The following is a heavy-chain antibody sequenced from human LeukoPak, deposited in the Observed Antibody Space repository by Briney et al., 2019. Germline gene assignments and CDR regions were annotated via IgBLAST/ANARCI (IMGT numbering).Heavy chain of an antibody. D-gene: IGHD3-9*01. Sequence: PGGSLRLSCAASGFTFSDYSMNWVRQAPGKGLEWVSYISGGSSTMYYADSVKGRFTISRDNAKNSLYLQMNSLRAEDTAMYYCARDRGQTGYYWSYYYYMDVWGIGTTVTVSS. J-gene: IGHJ6*03. V-gene: IGHV3-48*01. CDR2: ISGGSSTM. CDR1: GFTFSDYS. CDR3: ARDRGQTGYYWSYYYYMDV.